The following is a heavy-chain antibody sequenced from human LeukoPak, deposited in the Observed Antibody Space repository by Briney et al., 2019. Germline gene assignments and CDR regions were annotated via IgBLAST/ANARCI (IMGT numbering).Heavy chain of an antibody. CDR1: GFIFSNYW. CDR2: VNSDGRDT. CDR3: TRDPRHFDS. J-gene: IGHJ5*01. D-gene: IGHD6-6*01. V-gene: IGHV3-74*03. Sequence: GGSLRLSCDTSGFIFSNYWMHWVRQVPGKGLEWVSRVNSDGRDTTYGNSVKGRFTISRDNAKNTVFLQMRYLRPEDTAVYYCTRDPRHFDSCGQGTLVTVSS.